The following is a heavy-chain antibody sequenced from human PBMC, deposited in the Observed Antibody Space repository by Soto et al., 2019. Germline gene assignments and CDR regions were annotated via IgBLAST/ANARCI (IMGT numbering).Heavy chain of an antibody. D-gene: IGHD2-15*01. CDR3: SADRPDIGVGRWV. Sequence: SVKVSCKASGSGFISSGIQWVRQAHGQRLEWIGWIVVASGQTNYAQNFRGRVAITRDTSTATAYIELTGLTSEDTAVYFCSADRPDIGVGRWVWGQGTTVTVSS. CDR1: GSGFISSG. J-gene: IGHJ6*02. CDR2: IVVASGQT. V-gene: IGHV1-58*02.